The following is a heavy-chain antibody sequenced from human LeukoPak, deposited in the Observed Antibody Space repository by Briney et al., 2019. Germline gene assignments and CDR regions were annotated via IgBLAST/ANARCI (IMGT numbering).Heavy chain of an antibody. CDR3: ARGDTLYSSGWAYYFDY. D-gene: IGHD6-19*01. V-gene: IGHV4-34*01. CDR2: INHSGST. CDR1: GGSISSYY. Sequence: SETLSLTFTVSGGSISSYYWSWIRQPPGKGLEWIGGINHSGSTNYNPSLKSRVTISVDTSKNQFSLKLSSVTAADTAVYYCARGDTLYSSGWAYYFDYWGQGTLVTVSS. J-gene: IGHJ4*02.